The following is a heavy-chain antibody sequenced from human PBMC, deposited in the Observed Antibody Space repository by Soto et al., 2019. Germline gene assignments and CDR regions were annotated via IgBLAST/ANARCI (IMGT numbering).Heavy chain of an antibody. J-gene: IGHJ6*02. CDR2: ISGDGSNE. CDR1: GFTFINYA. V-gene: IGHV3-30-3*02. Sequence: PGGSLRLSCRVSGFTFINYAMHWVRQAPGKGLEWVALISGDGSNEYYADSVKGRFSISRDNSRNTLYLQMNNLRAEDTAVYYCAKSRDGYSFYYYYGMDVWGQGTTVTVSS. CDR3: AKSRDGYSFYYYYGMDV. D-gene: IGHD4-4*01.